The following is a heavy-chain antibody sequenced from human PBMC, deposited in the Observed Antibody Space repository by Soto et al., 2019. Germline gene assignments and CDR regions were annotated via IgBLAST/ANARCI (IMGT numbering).Heavy chain of an antibody. CDR3: ARGPTTRHDAFDI. J-gene: IGHJ3*02. CDR2: IIPIFGTA. D-gene: IGHD2-2*01. V-gene: IGHV1-69*13. Sequence: SVKVSCKASGGTFSSYAVSWVRQAPGQGLEWMGGIIPIFGTANYAQKFQGRVTITADESTSTAYMELSSLRSEDTAVYYCARGPTTRHDAFDIWGQGTMVTVSS. CDR1: GGTFSSYA.